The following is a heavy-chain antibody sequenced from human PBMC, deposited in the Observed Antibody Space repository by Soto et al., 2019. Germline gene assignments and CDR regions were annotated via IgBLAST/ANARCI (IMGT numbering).Heavy chain of an antibody. CDR3: AVGIAVARGYFDL. J-gene: IGHJ2*01. Sequence: EVQLVESGGGLVQPGGSLRLSCAASGFRFSSYSMNWVRQAPGKGPEWVSYIDHSRSSVRFVDSVEGRFTISRDNAKDSLSLQMNSLRVEDTAMYYCAVGIAVARGYFDLWGRGTLVTVSS. CDR1: GFRFSSYS. D-gene: IGHD6-19*01. CDR2: IDHSRSSV. V-gene: IGHV3-48*04.